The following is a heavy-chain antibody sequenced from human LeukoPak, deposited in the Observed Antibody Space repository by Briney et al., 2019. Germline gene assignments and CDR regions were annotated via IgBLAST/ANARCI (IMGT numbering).Heavy chain of an antibody. V-gene: IGHV1-46*03. CDR1: GYTFTSYY. Sequence: ASVKVSCKASGYTFTSYYMHWVRQAPGQGLEWMGIINPSGGSTSYAQKFQGRVTMTRDTSTSTVYMELSGLRSEDTAVYYCARELRLYYYDSSGYYYDWFDPWGQGTLVTVSS. J-gene: IGHJ5*02. D-gene: IGHD3-22*01. CDR3: ARELRLYYYDSSGYYYDWFDP. CDR2: INPSGGST.